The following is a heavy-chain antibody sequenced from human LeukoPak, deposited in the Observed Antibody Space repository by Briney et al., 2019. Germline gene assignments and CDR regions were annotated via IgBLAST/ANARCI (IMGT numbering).Heavy chain of an antibody. D-gene: IGHD2-2*02. J-gene: IGHJ5*02. V-gene: IGHV1-2*02. Sequence: ASVTVSCKASGYTFTGYYIHWVRQAPGQGLEWMGLINPNSGGTNYAQKFQGRVTMSMDTSISTAYMELTRLRSDDTAVYYCARVDTVVVPTGITWFEPWGQGTLVTVSS. CDR3: ARVDTVVVPTGITWFEP. CDR1: GYTFTGYY. CDR2: INPNSGGT.